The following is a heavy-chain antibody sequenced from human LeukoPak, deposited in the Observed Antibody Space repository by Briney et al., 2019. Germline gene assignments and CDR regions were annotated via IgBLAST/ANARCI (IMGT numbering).Heavy chain of an antibody. J-gene: IGHJ5*02. D-gene: IGHD5-12*01. CDR3: ARNTGGGAHVATPHVNWFDP. CDR2: IYPGDSNT. V-gene: IGHV5-51*01. CDR1: GYRFTSYW. Sequence: GESLKISCKGSGYRFTSYWIGWVRQMPGKGLEWMGIIYPGDSNTKYSPSFEGQVTISADKSISTAYLQWNSLKASETAIYYCARNTGGGAHVATPHVNWFDPWGQGTQVTVSS.